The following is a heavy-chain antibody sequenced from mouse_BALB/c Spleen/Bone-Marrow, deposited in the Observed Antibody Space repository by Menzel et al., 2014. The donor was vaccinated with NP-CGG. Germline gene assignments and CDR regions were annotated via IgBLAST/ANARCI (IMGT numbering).Heavy chain of an antibody. V-gene: IGHV1-69*02. Sequence: QVQLQQSGAELVKPGASVKLSCKASGYTFTSYWMHWVKQRPGQGLEWIGEIDPSDSYTNYNQKFKGKATLTVDKSSNTAYMQLSSLTSEDSAVYYCARDSITTVVATDYWGQGTTLTVSS. CDR2: IDPSDSYT. CDR1: GYTFTSYW. D-gene: IGHD1-1*01. J-gene: IGHJ2*01. CDR3: ARDSITTVVATDY.